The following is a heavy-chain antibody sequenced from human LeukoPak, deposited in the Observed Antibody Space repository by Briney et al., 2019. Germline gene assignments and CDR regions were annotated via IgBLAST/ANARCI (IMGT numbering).Heavy chain of an antibody. J-gene: IGHJ4*02. Sequence: ASVKVSCKASGYTFTGYYMHWVRQAPGQGLEWMGRINPNSGGTNYAQKFQGRVTMTRDTSISTAYMELSRLRSDDTAVYYCERGFVWGSYRVDYWGQGTLVTVSS. CDR1: GYTFTGYY. CDR2: INPNSGGT. CDR3: ERGFVWGSYRVDY. D-gene: IGHD3-16*02. V-gene: IGHV1-2*06.